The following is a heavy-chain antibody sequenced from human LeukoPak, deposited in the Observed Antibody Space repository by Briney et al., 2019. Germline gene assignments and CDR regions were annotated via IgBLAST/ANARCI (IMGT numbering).Heavy chain of an antibody. V-gene: IGHV1-18*01. CDR2: ISAYNGNT. Sequence: ASVKVSCKASGYTFTSYGISWVRQAPGQGLEWMGWISAYNGNTNYAQKLQGRVTMTTDTSTSTAYMELRSLRSDDTAVYYCARAETYYYDSSGYYPFDYWGQGTLVTVSP. CDR3: ARAETYYYDSSGYYPFDY. J-gene: IGHJ4*02. D-gene: IGHD3-22*01. CDR1: GYTFTSYG.